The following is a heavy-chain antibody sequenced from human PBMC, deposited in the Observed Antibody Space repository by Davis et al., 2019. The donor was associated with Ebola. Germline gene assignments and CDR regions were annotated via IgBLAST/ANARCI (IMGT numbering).Heavy chain of an antibody. CDR3: ARGPALAAAEVWWFDP. J-gene: IGHJ5*02. CDR2: INPNSGGT. V-gene: IGHV1-2*02. D-gene: IGHD6-13*01. CDR1: GYTFTGYY. Sequence: ASVKVSCKASGYTFTGYYMHWVRQAPGQGLEWMGWINPNSGGTNYAQKFQGRVTMTRDTSISTAYMELSRLRSDDTAVYYCARGPALAAAEVWWFDPWGQGTLVTVSS.